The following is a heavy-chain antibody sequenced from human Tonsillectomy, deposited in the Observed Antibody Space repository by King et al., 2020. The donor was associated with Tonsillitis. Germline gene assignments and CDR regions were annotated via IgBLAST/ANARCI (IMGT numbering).Heavy chain of an antibody. CDR2: ISWNSGCI. CDR3: AKGYGDHDHYCDY. V-gene: IGHV3-9*01. J-gene: IGHJ4*02. Sequence: VQLVESGGGLVQPGRSLRLSCAASGFTFDDYAMHWVRQAPGKGREWVSGISWNSGCIGYADSVKGRFTISRDNAKNSLYLQMHSLRAEDTPLYYCAKGYGDHDHYCDYWGQGTLVTVSS. CDR1: GFTFDDYA. D-gene: IGHD4-17*01.